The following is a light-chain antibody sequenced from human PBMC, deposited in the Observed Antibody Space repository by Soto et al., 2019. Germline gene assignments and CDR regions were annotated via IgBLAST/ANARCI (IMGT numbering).Light chain of an antibody. CDR1: QSVGSNL. CDR2: GEP. V-gene: IGKV3-20*01. CDR3: QQYTTSPRT. Sequence: TVLTESPGNQSLSPGERATLSCTSSQSVGSNLLAWYQQKRGQAPRLLIYGEPNRATCIPDRFSGSGSGTDFTLTISRLEPEDFAVYYCQQYTTSPRTFGLGTKVDI. J-gene: IGKJ1*01.